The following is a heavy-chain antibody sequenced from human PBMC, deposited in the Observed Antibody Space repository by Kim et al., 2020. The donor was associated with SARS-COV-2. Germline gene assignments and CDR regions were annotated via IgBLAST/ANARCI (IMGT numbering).Heavy chain of an antibody. CDR2: INPSGGST. CDR3: ARDRSTTVTTYYFDY. CDR1: GYTFTSYY. Sequence: ASVKVSCKASGYTFTSYYMHWVRQAPGQGLEWMGIINPSGGSTSYAQKFQGRVTMTRDTSTSTVYMELSSLRSEDTAVYYCARDRSTTVTTYYFDYWGQGTLVTVSS. D-gene: IGHD4-17*01. V-gene: IGHV1-46*01. J-gene: IGHJ4*02.